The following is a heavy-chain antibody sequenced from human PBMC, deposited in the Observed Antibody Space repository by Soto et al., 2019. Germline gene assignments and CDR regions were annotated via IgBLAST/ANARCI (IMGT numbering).Heavy chain of an antibody. V-gene: IGHV3-66*01. Sequence: GGSLRLSCAASGFTVSSNYMSWVRQAPGKGLEWVSVIYSGGSTYYADSVKGRFTISRDNSRNTLYLQMNSLRAEDTAVYYCARGTLEYSGYDYAFDIWGQGTMVTVSS. J-gene: IGHJ3*02. D-gene: IGHD5-12*01. CDR2: IYSGGST. CDR1: GFTVSSNY. CDR3: ARGTLEYSGYDYAFDI.